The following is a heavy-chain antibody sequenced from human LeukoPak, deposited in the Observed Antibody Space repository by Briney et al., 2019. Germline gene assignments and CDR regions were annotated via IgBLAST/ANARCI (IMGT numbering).Heavy chain of an antibody. CDR3: ARLHAVWYGFGD. J-gene: IGHJ5*02. CDR2: ISYDGSNK. Sequence: PGGSLRLSCAASGFTFITYGMHWVRQAPGKGLEWVAVISYDGSNKYYADSVKGRFTISRDNAKNTLYLQMNSLRAEDTAVYCARLHAVWYGFGDWGQGTLVTVSS. V-gene: IGHV3-30*03. D-gene: IGHD2-15*01. CDR1: GFTFITYG.